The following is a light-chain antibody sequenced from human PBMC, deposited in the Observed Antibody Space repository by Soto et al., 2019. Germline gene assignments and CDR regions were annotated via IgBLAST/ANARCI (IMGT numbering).Light chain of an antibody. CDR1: SSNIGSNT. V-gene: IGLV1-44*01. J-gene: IGLJ3*02. CDR2: SNN. Sequence: QSVLTHPPSASGTPGQRVTISGSGSSSNIGSNTVNWYQQLPGTAPKLLIYSNNQRPSGVPDRFSGSKSGTSASLAISGLQSEDEADYYCAAWDDSLNGLVFGGGTKLTVL. CDR3: AAWDDSLNGLV.